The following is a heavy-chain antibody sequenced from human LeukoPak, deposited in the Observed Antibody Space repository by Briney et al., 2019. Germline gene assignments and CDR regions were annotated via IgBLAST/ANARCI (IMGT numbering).Heavy chain of an antibody. J-gene: IGHJ4*02. CDR1: GLTSRNYA. CDR3: AARTGADGPSHYDC. CDR2: ITGSGDRT. Sequence: PGGSLRLSCVASGLTSRNYAMTWVRRPPGKGLECVSSITGSGDRTYYPDSVKGRFTISRDSSKHTLFLQMNTVRADDTAVYYCAARTGADGPSHYDCWGKGTRVTVS. D-gene: IGHD1-14*01. V-gene: IGHV3-23*01.